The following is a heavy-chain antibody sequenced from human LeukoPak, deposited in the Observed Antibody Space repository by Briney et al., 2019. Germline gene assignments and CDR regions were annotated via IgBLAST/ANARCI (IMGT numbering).Heavy chain of an antibody. V-gene: IGHV4-59*01. CDR1: DDSISSYY. D-gene: IGHD5-12*01. CDR2: IYSSGST. Sequence: SETLSLTCTVSDDSISSYYWSWIRQPPGKGLEWIGYIYSSGSTNYNPSLKSRVTMSVDTSKNQFSLKLTSVTAADTAVYYCARTGVVATSYFFDYWGQGTLVTVSS. J-gene: IGHJ4*02. CDR3: ARTGVVATSYFFDY.